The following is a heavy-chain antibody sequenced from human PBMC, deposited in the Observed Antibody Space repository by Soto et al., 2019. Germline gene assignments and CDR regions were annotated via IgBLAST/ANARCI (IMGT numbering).Heavy chain of an antibody. J-gene: IGHJ3*02. V-gene: IGHV4-31*03. CDR2: IYYSGST. CDR1: GGSISSGGYY. Sequence: SETLSLTCTVSGGSISSGGYYWSWIRQHPGKGLEWIGYIYYSGSTYYNPSLKSRVTISVDTSKNQFSLKLSSVTAADTAVYYCARWTLVRAIEYAFDIWGQGTMVTVSS. CDR3: ARWTLVRAIEYAFDI. D-gene: IGHD3-10*01.